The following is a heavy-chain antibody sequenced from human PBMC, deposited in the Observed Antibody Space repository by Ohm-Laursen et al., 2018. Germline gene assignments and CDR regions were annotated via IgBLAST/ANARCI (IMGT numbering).Heavy chain of an antibody. CDR3: ARFGVNHGMDV. CDR1: GFTFSDYY. V-gene: IGHV3-7*01. CDR2: IKVDGSEK. J-gene: IGHJ6*02. Sequence: SLRLSCAASGFTFSDYYTSWIRQAPGKGLEWVARIKVDGSEKYYVDSVKGRFTISRDDAKNSLYLQMSSLRAEDTAVYYCARFGVNHGMDVWGQGTTVTVSS. D-gene: IGHD3-16*01.